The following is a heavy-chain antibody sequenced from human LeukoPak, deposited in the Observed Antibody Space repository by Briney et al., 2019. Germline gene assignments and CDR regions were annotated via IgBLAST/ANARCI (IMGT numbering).Heavy chain of an antibody. Sequence: ASVKVSCKVSGYTLTELSVHWVRQAPGKGLEWMGGFDPEDGETIYAQKFQGRVTTTEDTSTDTAYMELSSLRSEDTAVYYCATVSAIPSPKYGMDVWGQGTTVTVSS. V-gene: IGHV1-24*01. CDR1: GYTLTELS. CDR2: FDPEDGET. CDR3: ATVSAIPSPKYGMDV. J-gene: IGHJ6*02. D-gene: IGHD6-25*01.